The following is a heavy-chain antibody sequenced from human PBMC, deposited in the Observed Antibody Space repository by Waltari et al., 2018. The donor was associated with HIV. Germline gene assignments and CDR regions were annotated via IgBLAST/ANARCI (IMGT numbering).Heavy chain of an antibody. CDR3: ARLGDDPQRYYYYGMDV. J-gene: IGHJ6*02. CDR2: VKHNGAT. D-gene: IGHD3-16*01. V-gene: IGHV4-34*02. Sequence: QVKLQQWGAGLLKPSETLSLTCAVYGGSFSGFYWAWIRQSPGKELEWIGEVKHNGATNYNPALKGRLTMSGDASTRQVFLKLTSVTAADTSVYYCARLGDDPQRYYYYGMDVWGQGTPVTVS. CDR1: GGSFSGFY.